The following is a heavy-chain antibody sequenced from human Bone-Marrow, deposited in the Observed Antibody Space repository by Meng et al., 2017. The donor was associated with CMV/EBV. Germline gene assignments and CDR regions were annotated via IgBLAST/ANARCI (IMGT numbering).Heavy chain of an antibody. J-gene: IGHJ4*02. V-gene: IGHV3-23*01. Sequence: GESLKISCAASGFTFSSYAMSWVRQAPGKGLEWVSAMSGGVTSTYYAASVKGRFTISRDNSKNTLYLQMNSLRAEDTAIYYCAKGKASDQWGQGTLVAVSS. CDR1: GFTFSSYA. CDR2: MSGGVTST. CDR3: AKGKASDQ.